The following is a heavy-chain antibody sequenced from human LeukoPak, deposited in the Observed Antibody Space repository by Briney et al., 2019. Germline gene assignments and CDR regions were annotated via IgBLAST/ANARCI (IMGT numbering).Heavy chain of an antibody. J-gene: IGHJ4*02. Sequence: SETLSLTCAVFGGSFADFYWAYVRQPPGEGLEWIGEIHPGGTTNYNPSLTSRVTMSVGTSKNQFSLRLTSVTAADTAVYFCARYRYKTGELDYWGQGTLVTVSS. V-gene: IGHV4-34*01. CDR2: IHPGGTT. CDR3: ARYRYKTGELDY. CDR1: GGSFADFY. D-gene: IGHD3-16*02.